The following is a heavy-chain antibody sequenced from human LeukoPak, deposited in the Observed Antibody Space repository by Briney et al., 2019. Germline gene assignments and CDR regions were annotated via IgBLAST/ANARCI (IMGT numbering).Heavy chain of an antibody. CDR1: GFTFSSYA. CDR2: ISYDGSNK. CDR3: ARVGRFGELLYYFDY. D-gene: IGHD3-10*01. J-gene: IGHJ4*02. Sequence: PGGSLRLSCAASGFTFSSYAMHWVRQAPGKGLEWVAVISYDGSNKYYADSVKGRFTISRDNAKNSLYLQMNSLRAEDTAVYYCARVGRFGELLYYFDYWGQGTLVTVSS. V-gene: IGHV3-30-3*01.